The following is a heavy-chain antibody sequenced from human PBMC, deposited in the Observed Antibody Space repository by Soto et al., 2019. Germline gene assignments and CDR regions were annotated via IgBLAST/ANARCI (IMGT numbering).Heavy chain of an antibody. V-gene: IGHV1-3*01. Sequence: GASVKVSCKASGYTFTSYAMHWVRQAPGQRLEWMGWINAGNGNTKYSQKFQGRFTISRDNAKSTVYLQMNSLRAEDTAVYYCATLNSFGFDFWGQGTLVTVSS. CDR2: INAGNGNT. J-gene: IGHJ4*02. CDR1: GYTFTSYA. CDR3: ATLNSFGFDF. D-gene: IGHD5-18*01.